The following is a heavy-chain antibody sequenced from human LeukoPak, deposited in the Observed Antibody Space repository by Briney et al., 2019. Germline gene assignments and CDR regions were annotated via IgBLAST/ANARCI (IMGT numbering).Heavy chain of an antibody. CDR2: INHSGST. CDR1: GGSFSGYY. D-gene: IGHD3-22*01. V-gene: IGHV4-34*01. CDR3: ASRGTYYYDSSGYL. J-gene: IGHJ4*02. Sequence: SETLSLTCAVYGGSFSGYYWSWIRQPPGKGLEWIGEINHSGSTNYNPSLKSRVTIPVDTSKNQFSLKLSSVTAADTAVYYCASRGTYYYDSSGYLWGQGTLVTVSS.